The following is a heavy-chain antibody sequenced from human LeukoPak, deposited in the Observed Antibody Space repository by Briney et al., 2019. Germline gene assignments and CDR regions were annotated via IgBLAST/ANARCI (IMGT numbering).Heavy chain of an antibody. J-gene: IGHJ4*02. D-gene: IGHD6-19*01. CDR1: GYTFTSYY. CDR2: INPSAGRT. Sequence: ASVKVSCEASGYTFTSYYIHWVRQAPGQGLEWMGIINPSAGRTSYAQKFQGRVTMTRDTSISTAYMELSSLRSDDTAVYYCARIGLPKNIQWLEPHFWGQGTLVTVSS. CDR3: ARIGLPKNIQWLEPHF. V-gene: IGHV1-46*01.